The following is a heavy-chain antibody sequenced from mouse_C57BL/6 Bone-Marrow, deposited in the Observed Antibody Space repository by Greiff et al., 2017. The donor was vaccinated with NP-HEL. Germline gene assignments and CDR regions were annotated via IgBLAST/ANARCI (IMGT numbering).Heavy chain of an antibody. V-gene: IGHV1-22*01. CDR3: ARYHGPFDY. CDR2: INPNNGGT. Sequence: VQLKQSGPELVKPGASVKMSCKASGYTFTDYNMHWVKQSHGKSLEWIGYINPNNGGTSYTQKFKGKATLTVNKSSSTAYMELRSLTSEDSAVYYCARYHGPFDYWGQGTTLTASS. CDR1: GYTFTDYN. J-gene: IGHJ2*01.